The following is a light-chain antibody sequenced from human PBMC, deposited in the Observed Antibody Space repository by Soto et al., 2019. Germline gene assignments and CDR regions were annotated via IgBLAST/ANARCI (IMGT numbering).Light chain of an antibody. Sequence: QPVLTQSPSASASLGASVKLTCTLSSGHSSYAIAWHQQQPEKGPRYLMKLNSDGSHNKGDGIPDRFSGSSSGAERYLTISSLQSEDDADYCCQTWGTDFSVVFGVGTQLTVL. V-gene: IGLV4-69*01. CDR2: LNSDGSH. CDR1: SGHSSYA. CDR3: QTWGTDFSVV. J-gene: IGLJ2*01.